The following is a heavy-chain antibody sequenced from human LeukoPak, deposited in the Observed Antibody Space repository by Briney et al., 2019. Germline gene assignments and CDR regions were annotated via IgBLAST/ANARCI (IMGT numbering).Heavy chain of an antibody. Sequence: PSETLSLTCTVSGGSISSYYWSWIRQPPGKGLEWIGYIYYSGSTNYNPSLKSRVTISVDTSKNQFSLKLSSVTAADTAVYYCARDVAVAGVDAFDIWGHGTMVTVSS. V-gene: IGHV4-59*01. CDR2: IYYSGST. CDR1: GGSISSYY. CDR3: ARDVAVAGVDAFDI. J-gene: IGHJ3*02. D-gene: IGHD6-19*01.